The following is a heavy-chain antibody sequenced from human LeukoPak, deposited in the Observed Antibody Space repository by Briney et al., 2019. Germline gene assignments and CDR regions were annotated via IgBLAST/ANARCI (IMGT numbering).Heavy chain of an antibody. V-gene: IGHV3-15*01. J-gene: IGHJ6*04. D-gene: IGHD2-2*01. CDR1: GFTFSNAW. CDR2: IKSKTDGGTT. Sequence: GGSLRLSCAASGFTFSNAWMSWVRQAPGKGLEWVGRIKSKTDGGTTDYAAPVKGRFTISRDDSKNTLYLQMNSLKAEDTAVYYCAKDVYCSSTTCYGLDYYYGMDVWGKGTTVTVSS. CDR3: AKDVYCSSTTCYGLDYYYGMDV.